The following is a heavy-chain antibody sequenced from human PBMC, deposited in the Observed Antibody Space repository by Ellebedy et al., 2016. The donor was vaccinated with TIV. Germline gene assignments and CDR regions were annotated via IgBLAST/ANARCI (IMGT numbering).Heavy chain of an antibody. D-gene: IGHD6-13*01. J-gene: IGHJ3*02. Sequence: SETLSLTCTVSGGSISSYYWSWIRQPAGKGLEWIGRIYTSGSTNYNPSLKSRVTMSVDTSKNQFSLKLSSVTAAATAVYYCAKSDRAAAATAGTFDIWGQGTRVTVSS. V-gene: IGHV4-4*07. CDR2: IYTSGST. CDR1: GGSISSYY. CDR3: AKSDRAAAATAGTFDI.